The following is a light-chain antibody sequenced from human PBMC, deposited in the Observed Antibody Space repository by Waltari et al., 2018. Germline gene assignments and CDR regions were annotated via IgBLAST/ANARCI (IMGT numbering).Light chain of an antibody. V-gene: IGLV2-14*01. CDR3: SSYTSSTPYV. Sequence: QSALTQPASVSGSPGQSIPISCTGTSSDVGGYNYTSWYQQHPGKAPKLMIYEVSNRPSGVSNRFSGSKSGNTASLTISGLQAEDEADYYCSSYTSSTPYVFGTGTKVTVL. CDR2: EVS. J-gene: IGLJ1*01. CDR1: SSDVGGYNY.